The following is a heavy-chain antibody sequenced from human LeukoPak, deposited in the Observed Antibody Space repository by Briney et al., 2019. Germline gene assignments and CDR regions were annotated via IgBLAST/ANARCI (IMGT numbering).Heavy chain of an antibody. V-gene: IGHV4-4*07. CDR1: DGSISSYY. D-gene: IGHD3-22*01. J-gene: IGHJ4*02. CDR2: IYTSGST. CDR3: ARQDDYYDSSGYSTTN. Sequence: SETLSLTCTVSDGSISSYYWSWIRQPAGKGLEWIGRIYTSGSTNYNPSLKSRVTMSVDTSKNQFSLKLSSVTAADTAVYYCARQDDYYDSSGYSTTNWGQGTLVTVSS.